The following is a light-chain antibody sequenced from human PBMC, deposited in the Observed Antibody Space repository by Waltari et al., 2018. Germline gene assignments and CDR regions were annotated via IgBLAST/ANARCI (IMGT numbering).Light chain of an antibody. V-gene: IGKV4-1*01. J-gene: IGKJ4*01. CDR2: WAS. CDR1: PILLFSSNNKNY. CDR3: QQYDTTPLT. Sequence: DIVMTQSPDSLAVSLGDRATINCKSSPILLFSSNNKNYLAWYQQKPGQPPKLLIYWASIRESGVPDRFSGSGSGTDFTLTISSLQAEDVAVYYCQQYDTTPLTFGGGTKVEIK.